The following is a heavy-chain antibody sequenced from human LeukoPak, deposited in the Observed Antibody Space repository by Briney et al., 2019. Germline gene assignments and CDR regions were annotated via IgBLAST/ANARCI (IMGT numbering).Heavy chain of an antibody. CDR3: AVNLTRHTFDI. CDR2: IYYSGRT. V-gene: IGHV4-59*08. J-gene: IGHJ3*02. Sequence: TASETLSLTCTVSGGSISTYYWRWIRQSPRKGLEWVGSIYYSGRTNYNPSLKSRVTISVDTSKNQFSLELSSVTAADTAVYYCAVNLTRHTFDIWGQGTMVTVSS. CDR1: GGSISTYY. D-gene: IGHD1-1*01.